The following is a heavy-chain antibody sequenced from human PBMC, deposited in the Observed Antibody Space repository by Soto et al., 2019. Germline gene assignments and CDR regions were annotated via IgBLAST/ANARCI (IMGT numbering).Heavy chain of an antibody. CDR2: ISGSGGST. D-gene: IGHD1-20*01. Sequence: QAPGKGLEWVSAISGSGGSTYYADSVKGRFTISRDNSKNTLYLQMNSLRAEDTAVYYFAKDLTGTTQKILLERWGQGNL. CDR3: AKDLTGTTQKILLER. V-gene: IGHV3-23*01. J-gene: IGHJ4*02.